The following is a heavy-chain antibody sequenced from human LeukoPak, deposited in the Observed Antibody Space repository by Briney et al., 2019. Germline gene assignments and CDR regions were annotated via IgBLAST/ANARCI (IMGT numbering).Heavy chain of an antibody. CDR3: ARSRGRNYFYFMDV. V-gene: IGHV4-59*01. CDR2: ISDSGST. D-gene: IGHD6-13*01. Sequence: SETLSLTCSVSNGSIRSYYWNWIRQTPMKALEWIGYISDSGSTNYNPSLRSRLTISVDTSNDQFSLKLTSVTAADTAVYYCARSRGRNYFYFMDVWGKGTTVTVSS. J-gene: IGHJ6*03. CDR1: NGSIRSYY.